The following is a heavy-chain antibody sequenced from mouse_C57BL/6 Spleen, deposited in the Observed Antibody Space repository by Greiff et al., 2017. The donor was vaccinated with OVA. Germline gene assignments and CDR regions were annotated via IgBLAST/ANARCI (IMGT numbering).Heavy chain of an antibody. D-gene: IGHD3-3*01. CDR2: IHPNSGST. CDR1: GYTFTSYW. CDR3: ARLGQDAMDY. V-gene: IGHV1-64*01. J-gene: IGHJ4*01. Sequence: VQLQQPGAELVKPGASVKLSCKASGYTFTSYWMHWVKQRPGQGLEWIGMIHPNSGSTNYNEKFKSKATLTVDKSSSTAYMQLSSLASEDSAVYYCARLGQDAMDYWGQGTSVTVSS.